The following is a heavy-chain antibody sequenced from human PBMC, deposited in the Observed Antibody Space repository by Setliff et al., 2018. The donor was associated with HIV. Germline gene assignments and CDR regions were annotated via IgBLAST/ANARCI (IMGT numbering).Heavy chain of an antibody. V-gene: IGHV1-46*01. D-gene: IGHD1-26*01. CDR2: FNPSGGGT. CDR3: ARDHMSVGAWVGATSRGLFQH. J-gene: IGHJ1*01. CDR1: GYTFITYY. Sequence: ASVKVSCKASGYTFITYYMHWVRQAPGQGLEWMGIFNPSGGGTNYAQKFQGRVTMTRDTSTSTVYMELSSLRSEDTAVYYCARDHMSVGAWVGATSRGLFQHWGQGTLVTVSS.